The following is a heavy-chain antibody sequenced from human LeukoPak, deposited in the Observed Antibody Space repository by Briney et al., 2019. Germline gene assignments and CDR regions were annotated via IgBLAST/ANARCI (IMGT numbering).Heavy chain of an antibody. J-gene: IGHJ5*02. CDR2: ISAYNGNT. V-gene: IGHV1-18*01. CDR3: ARDYLSSIAAAATSVWFDP. Sequence: ASVKVSCKASGYTFTSYGISWVRQAPGQALEWMGWISAYNGNTNYAQKLQGRVTMTTDTSTSTDYMELRSLRSDDTAVYYCARDYLSSIAAAATSVWFDPWGQGTLVTVSS. CDR1: GYTFTSYG. D-gene: IGHD6-13*01.